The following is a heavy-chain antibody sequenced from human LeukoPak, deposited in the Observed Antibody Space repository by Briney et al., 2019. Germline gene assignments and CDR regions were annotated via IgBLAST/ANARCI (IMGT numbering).Heavy chain of an antibody. V-gene: IGHV3-43*01. CDR2: ISWDGGST. CDR3: ATLPYGASSTTFDY. J-gene: IGHJ4*02. D-gene: IGHD2-2*01. Sequence: PGGSLRLSCAASGFTFDDYTMHWVRQAPGKGLEWVSLISWDGGSTYYADSVKGRFTISRDNSKNSLYLQMNSLRTEDTALYYCATLPYGASSTTFDYWGQGTLVTVSS. CDR1: GFTFDDYT.